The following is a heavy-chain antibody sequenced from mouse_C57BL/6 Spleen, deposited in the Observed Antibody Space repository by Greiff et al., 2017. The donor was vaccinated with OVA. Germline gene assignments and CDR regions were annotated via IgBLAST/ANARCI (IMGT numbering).Heavy chain of an antibody. CDR2: ISYDGSN. D-gene: IGHD4-1*01. V-gene: IGHV3-6*01. J-gene: IGHJ2*01. CDR3: ARVWEGY. CDR1: GYSITSGYY. Sequence: EVKLQESGPGLVEPSQSLSLTCSVTGYSITSGYYWNWIRQFPGNKLEWMGYISYDGSNNYNPSLKNRISITRDTSKNQFFLKLNSVTTEDTATYYCARVWEGYWGQGTTLTVSS.